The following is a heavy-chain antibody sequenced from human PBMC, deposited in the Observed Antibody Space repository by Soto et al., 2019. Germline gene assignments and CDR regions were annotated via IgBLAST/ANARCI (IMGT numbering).Heavy chain of an antibody. CDR1: GGSISSYY. J-gene: IGHJ5*02. CDR3: ARSIVVVPAGPTRFDP. D-gene: IGHD2-2*01. V-gene: IGHV4-59*01. CDR2: IYYSGST. Sequence: SETLSLTCTVSGGSISSYYWSWIRQPPGKGLEWIGYIYYSGSTNYNPSLKSRVTISVDTSKNQFSLKLSSVTAADTAVYYCARSIVVVPAGPTRFDPWGQGTLVTVSS.